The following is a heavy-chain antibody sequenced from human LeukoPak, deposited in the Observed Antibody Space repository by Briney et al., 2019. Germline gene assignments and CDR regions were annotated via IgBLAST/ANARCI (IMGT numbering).Heavy chain of an antibody. D-gene: IGHD5-12*01. J-gene: IGHJ4*02. Sequence: SETLSPTCTVSGGSISSYYWSWIRQPPGKGLEWIGYIYYSGSTNYNPSLKSRVTISVDTSKNQFSLKLSSVTAADTAVYYCAWGIVATYFDYWGQGTLVTVSS. V-gene: IGHV4-59*01. CDR2: IYYSGST. CDR3: AWGIVATYFDY. CDR1: GGSISSYY.